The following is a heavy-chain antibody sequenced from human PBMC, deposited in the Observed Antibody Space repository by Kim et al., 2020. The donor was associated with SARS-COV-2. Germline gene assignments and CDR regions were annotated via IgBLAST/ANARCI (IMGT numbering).Heavy chain of an antibody. J-gene: IGHJ5*02. Sequence: SETLSLTCTVSGGSISSGGYYWSWIRQHPGKGLEWIGYIYYSGSTYYNPSLKSRVTISVDTSKNQFSLKLSSVTAADTAVYYCARGSALGYGGNLRRIWFDPWGQGTLVTVSS. D-gene: IGHD2-15*01. CDR2: IYYSGST. V-gene: IGHV4-31*03. CDR3: ARGSALGYGGNLRRIWFDP. CDR1: GGSISSGGYY.